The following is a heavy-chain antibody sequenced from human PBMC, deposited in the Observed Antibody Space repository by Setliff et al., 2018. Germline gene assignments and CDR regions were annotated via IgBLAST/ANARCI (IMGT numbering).Heavy chain of an antibody. Sequence: ASVKVSCKASGYTFSRYGINWVRQAPGQGLEWMGWISAYNDYTEFAQQFQGRVTMTTDTSTTTAYMELRSLRSDDTAVYYCARGMRDGYRSFHYWGQGTLVTVSS. CDR3: ARGMRDGYRSFHY. CDR2: ISAYNDYT. J-gene: IGHJ4*02. CDR1: GYTFSRYG. V-gene: IGHV1-18*01. D-gene: IGHD5-12*01.